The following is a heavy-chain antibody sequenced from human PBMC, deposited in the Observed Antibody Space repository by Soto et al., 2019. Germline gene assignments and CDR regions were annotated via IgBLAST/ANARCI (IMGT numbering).Heavy chain of an antibody. J-gene: IGHJ6*02. D-gene: IGHD4-4*01. V-gene: IGHV4-4*09. CDR2: LHRRDH. CDR3: ARVGSKSFYYATDV. CDR1: GASISSFL. Sequence: QLQESGPGLVKPSETLSLTCTVSGASISSFLLDLDPAAPRAGTGVDWVHLHRRDHQIQPLPQEPSHHVSRHVEDQFSLKLTSVTAADTAVYYCARVGSKSFYYATDVWGQGTTVTVSS.